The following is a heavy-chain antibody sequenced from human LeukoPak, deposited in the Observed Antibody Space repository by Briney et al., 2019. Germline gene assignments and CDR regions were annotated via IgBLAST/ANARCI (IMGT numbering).Heavy chain of an antibody. CDR3: AREDRDYYGMDV. V-gene: IGHV3-21*01. CDR2: TSSSSSYI. Sequence: GGSLRLSCAASGFTFSSYSMNWVRQAPGKGLEWVSSTSSSSSYIYYADSVKGRFTISRDNAKNSLYLQMNSLRAEDTAVYYCAREDRDYYGMDVWGQGTTVTVSS. CDR1: GFTFSSYS. D-gene: IGHD2-15*01. J-gene: IGHJ6*02.